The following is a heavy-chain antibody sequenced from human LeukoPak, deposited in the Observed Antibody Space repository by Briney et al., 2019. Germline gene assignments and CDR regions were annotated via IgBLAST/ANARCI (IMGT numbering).Heavy chain of an antibody. V-gene: IGHV4-38-2*02. CDR3: ARPVVRGVVVDY. CDR2: IYHSGNT. D-gene: IGHD3-10*01. J-gene: IGHJ4*02. CDR1: GYSISSGYY. Sequence: SETLSLTCTVSGYSISSGYYWGWIRQPPGKGLEWIGSIYHSGNTYYNPSLKSRVTISVDTSKNQFSLKLSSVTAADTAVYYCARPVVRGVVVDYWGQGTLVTVSS.